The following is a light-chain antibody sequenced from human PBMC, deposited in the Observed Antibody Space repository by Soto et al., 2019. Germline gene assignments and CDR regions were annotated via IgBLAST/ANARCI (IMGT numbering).Light chain of an antibody. CDR2: DAS. CDR3: QQRSNWPLT. J-gene: IGKJ4*01. Sequence: EIALTQSPATLSLSPGERATLSCRASQSVSSYLAWYQQKPGQAPRLLIYDASNRATGITARFSGSGSGTDFTLTISSLEPEDFAVYYCQQRSNWPLTFGGGTKVEIK. V-gene: IGKV3-11*01. CDR1: QSVSSY.